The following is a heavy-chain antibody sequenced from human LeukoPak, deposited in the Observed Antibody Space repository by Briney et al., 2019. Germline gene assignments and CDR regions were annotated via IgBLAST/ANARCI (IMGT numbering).Heavy chain of an antibody. D-gene: IGHD6-19*01. CDR2: TYYKSAWYN. J-gene: IGHJ4*02. CDR1: GDSVSRDSIA. CDR3: ARGTGWPQFDY. V-gene: IGHV6-1*01. Sequence: SQTLSLTCAISGDSVSRDSIAWNWIRQSPSRGLEWLGRTYYKSAWYNDYAVSVKGRIIINPDTSKNQFSLQSNSVTPEDTAVYYCARGTGWPQFDYWGQGTLVTVSS.